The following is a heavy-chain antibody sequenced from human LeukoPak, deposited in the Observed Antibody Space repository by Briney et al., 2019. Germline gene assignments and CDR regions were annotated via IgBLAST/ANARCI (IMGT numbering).Heavy chain of an antibody. Sequence: GESLKISCKGSGYTFTSYWIGCVRQLPGKGLEWMGIIYPGDSDTRYSPSFQGQVTISADKSISTAYLQWSSLKALDTAMYYCARLGGRDGYNWGDFDYWGQGTLVTVSS. D-gene: IGHD5-24*01. J-gene: IGHJ4*02. CDR3: ARLGGRDGYNWGDFDY. CDR2: IYPGDSDT. V-gene: IGHV5-51*01. CDR1: GYTFTSYW.